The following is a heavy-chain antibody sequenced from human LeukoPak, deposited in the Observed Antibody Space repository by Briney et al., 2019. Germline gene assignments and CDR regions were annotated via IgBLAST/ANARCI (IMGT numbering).Heavy chain of an antibody. D-gene: IGHD3-22*01. V-gene: IGHV5-51*01. J-gene: IGHJ6*03. CDR2: IYVGDSDT. CDR1: GNSFTTHW. Sequence: GESLKISCKGSGNSFTTHWIGWVRQMPGKGLEWMGVIYVGDSDTRYSPAFQGQVTFSADKSLSTAYLQWSSLKASDTAMYYCATWGGRGSSGYWDMDVWGKGTTVTVSS. CDR3: ATWGGRGSSGYWDMDV.